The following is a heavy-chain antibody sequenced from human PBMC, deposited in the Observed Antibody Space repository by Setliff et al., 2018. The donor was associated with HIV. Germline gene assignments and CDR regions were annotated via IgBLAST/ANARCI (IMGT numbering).Heavy chain of an antibody. CDR3: ARGYPGIAVAGLSYYYYYYMDV. Sequence: PSETLSLTCTVSGGSIRSGSYYWNWIRQPPGKGLEWIGYISYSGSTNYNPSLKSRVTISVDTSKNQFSLKLSSVTAADTAVYYCARGYPGIAVAGLSYYYYYYMDVWGKGTTVTVS. CDR2: ISYSGST. D-gene: IGHD6-19*01. V-gene: IGHV4-61*01. J-gene: IGHJ6*03. CDR1: GGSIRSGSYY.